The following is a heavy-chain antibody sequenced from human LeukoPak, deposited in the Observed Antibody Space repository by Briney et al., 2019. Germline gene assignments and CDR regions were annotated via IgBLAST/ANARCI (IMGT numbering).Heavy chain of an antibody. Sequence: GGSLRLSCAASGFTFSSYGMHWVRQAPGKGLEGVAFIRYDGSNKYYADSVKGRFTISRDNSKNTLYLQMNSLRAEDTAVHYCARSRATTGTTPFDYWGQGPLVTVSS. J-gene: IGHJ4*02. CDR1: GFTFSSYG. CDR2: IRYDGSNK. V-gene: IGHV3-30*02. D-gene: IGHD1-1*01. CDR3: ARSRATTGTTPFDY.